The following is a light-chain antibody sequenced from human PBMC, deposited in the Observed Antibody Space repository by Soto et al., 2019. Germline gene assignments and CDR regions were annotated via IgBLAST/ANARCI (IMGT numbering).Light chain of an antibody. J-gene: IGLJ1*01. CDR1: SSDVGGYNY. V-gene: IGLV2-11*01. CDR3: CSYTTSSTYV. CDR2: DVN. Sequence: QSALTQPRSVSGSPGQSVTISCTGTSSDVGGYNYVSWYRQHPGKAPKLMIYDVNKWPSGVPDRFSGSKSGNTASLTISGLQAEDEADYHCCSYTTSSTYVFGTGTKVTVL.